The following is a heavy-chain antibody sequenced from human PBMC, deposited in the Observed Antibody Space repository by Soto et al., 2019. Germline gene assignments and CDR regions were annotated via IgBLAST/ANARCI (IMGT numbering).Heavy chain of an antibody. D-gene: IGHD3-3*01. Sequence: QVQLQESGPGLVKPSQTLSLTCTVSGGSISSGGYYWSWIRQHPGKGLEWIGYIYYSGSTYYNPSLKSRVTISVDTSKNQFSLKLSSVTAADTAVYYCAGARVLGRDFWSGYRNWFDPWGQGTLVTVSS. J-gene: IGHJ5*02. V-gene: IGHV4-31*03. CDR1: GGSISSGGYY. CDR2: IYYSGST. CDR3: AGARVLGRDFWSGYRNWFDP.